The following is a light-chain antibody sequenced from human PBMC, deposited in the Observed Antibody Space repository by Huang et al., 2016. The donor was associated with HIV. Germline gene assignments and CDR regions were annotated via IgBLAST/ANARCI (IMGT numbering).Light chain of an antibody. Sequence: DIIMTQSPDSLAVSLGERATLNCRSSQSVYSSSTSKDYMAWFQQKPGQPPRLILFWAATREAGVPDRFSGGGSGTHFTLTIANLEAEDAAIYYCQQYYSSPQTFGRGTRVEVK. J-gene: IGKJ4*01. CDR1: QSVYSSSTSKDY. CDR2: WAA. CDR3: QQYYSSPQT. V-gene: IGKV4-1*01.